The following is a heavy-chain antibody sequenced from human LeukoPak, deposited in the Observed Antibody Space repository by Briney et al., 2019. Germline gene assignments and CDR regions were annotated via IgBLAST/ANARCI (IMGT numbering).Heavy chain of an antibody. CDR3: AMATRWLNFDY. J-gene: IGHJ4*02. CDR1: GFSVSSKY. V-gene: IGHV3-66*01. CDR2: IYDGDNT. Sequence: GSLRLSCAVSGFSVSSKYMNWVRQAPGKGLEWVSTIYDGDNTNYADSVKGRVTVSRDNSKNTLHLQMDSLRAEDTAVYYCAMATRWLNFDYWGQGTQVTVSS. D-gene: IGHD5-24*01.